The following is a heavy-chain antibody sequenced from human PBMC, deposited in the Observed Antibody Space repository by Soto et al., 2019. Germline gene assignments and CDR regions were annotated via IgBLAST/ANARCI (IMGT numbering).Heavy chain of an antibody. Sequence: QVQLVQSGAEVKKPGSLVKVSCKASGGTFSSYAISWVRQAPGQGLEWMGGIIPIFGTANYAQKFQGRVTITADESTSTAYMELSSLRSEDTAVYYCARAKFGVVIYAYYYYGMDVWGQGTTVTVSS. D-gene: IGHD3-3*01. V-gene: IGHV1-69*12. CDR3: ARAKFGVVIYAYYYYGMDV. CDR1: GGTFSSYA. J-gene: IGHJ6*02. CDR2: IIPIFGTA.